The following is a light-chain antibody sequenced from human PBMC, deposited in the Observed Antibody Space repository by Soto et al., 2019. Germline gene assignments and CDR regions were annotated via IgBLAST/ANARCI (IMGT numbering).Light chain of an antibody. V-gene: IGKV1-16*01. CDR2: DAS. Sequence: DIQMTQSPSSVSASVGDRVTITCRASQGISSYLAWYQQKPGKAPKLLIYDASTLESGVPSRFSGGGSGAEFTLTIRSLQPDDVATYYCQQYSSYPKTFGQGTKVE. J-gene: IGKJ1*01. CDR1: QGISSY. CDR3: QQYSSYPKT.